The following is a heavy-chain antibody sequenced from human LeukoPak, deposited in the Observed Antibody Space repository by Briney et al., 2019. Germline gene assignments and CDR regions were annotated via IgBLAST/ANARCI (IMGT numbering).Heavy chain of an antibody. J-gene: IGHJ4*02. D-gene: IGHD3-9*01. CDR2: IYHSGST. Sequence: GSLRLSCAASGFTFSSYWMSWVRQAPGKGLEWIGSIYHSGSTYYNPSLKSRVTISVDTSKNQFSLKLSSVTAADTAVYYCAMPGGEVYYDILTGYSKYYFDYWGQGTLVTVSS. V-gene: IGHV4-38-2*01. CDR1: GFTFSSYW. CDR3: AMPGGEVYYDILTGYSKYYFDY.